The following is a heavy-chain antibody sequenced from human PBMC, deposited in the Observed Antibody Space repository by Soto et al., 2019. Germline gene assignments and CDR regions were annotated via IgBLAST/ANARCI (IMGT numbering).Heavy chain of an antibody. CDR2: IIPFFGTP. J-gene: IGHJ4*02. CDR1: GATFSSYA. V-gene: IGHV1-69*06. CDR3: ARDKGAYYSHLVY. Sequence: QVLLVQSGAEMKKPGSSVNVSCKLSGATFSSYAMSWVRQAPGQGLEWIGGIIPFFGTPNYAQKFQGRVTITADTSTATSYMELSSLRSDDTAVYYCARDKGAYYSHLVYWGQGTLVTVSS. D-gene: IGHD3-22*01.